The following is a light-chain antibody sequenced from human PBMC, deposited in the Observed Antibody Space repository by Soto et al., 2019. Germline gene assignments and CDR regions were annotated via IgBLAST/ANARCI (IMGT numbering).Light chain of an antibody. V-gene: IGLV2-8*01. CDR3: SSYAGANPVV. J-gene: IGLJ2*01. CDR1: SSDVGGYNY. Sequence: QSVLTQPPSASGSPGQSVTISCTGMSSDVGGYNYVSWYQQHPGKAPKLMIYEVSKRPSGVPDRFSGSKSGNTASLTVSGLQAEDEADYYCSSYAGANPVVFGGGTQLTVL. CDR2: EVS.